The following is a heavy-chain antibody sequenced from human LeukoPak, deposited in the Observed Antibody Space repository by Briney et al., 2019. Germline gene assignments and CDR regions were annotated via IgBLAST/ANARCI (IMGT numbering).Heavy chain of an antibody. CDR2: INPNSGGT. J-gene: IGHJ5*02. CDR3: ARDEELAYCGGDCYSWFDP. D-gene: IGHD2-21*02. CDR1: GYTFTGYY. V-gene: IGHV1-2*02. Sequence: ASVKVSCKASGYTFTGYYMHWVRQAPGQGLEWMGWINPNSGGTNYAQKFQGRVTMTRDTSISTAYTELSRLRSDDTAVYYCARDEELAYCGGDCYSWFDPWGQGTLVTVSS.